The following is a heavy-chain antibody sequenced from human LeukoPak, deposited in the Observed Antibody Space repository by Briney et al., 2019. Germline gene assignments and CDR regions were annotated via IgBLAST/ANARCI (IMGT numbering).Heavy chain of an antibody. CDR3: AKDPFRARISAPDY. CDR1: GFTFSSYA. D-gene: IGHD6-6*01. CDR2: INGSGTNT. V-gene: IGHV3-23*01. Sequence: GGSLRLSCAASGFTFSSYAMSWVRQAPGKGLEWVSAINGSGTNTYYADSVKGRFTISRDNSKNTLYLQINSLRAEDTAVYYCAKDPFRARISAPDYWGQGTLVTVSS. J-gene: IGHJ4*02.